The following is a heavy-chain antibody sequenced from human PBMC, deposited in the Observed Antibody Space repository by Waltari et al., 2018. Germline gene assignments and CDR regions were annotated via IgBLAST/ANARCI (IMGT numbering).Heavy chain of an antibody. J-gene: IGHJ4*02. D-gene: IGHD5-18*01. CDR3: ARGVRYTAF. CDR2: INHSGST. V-gene: IGHV4-34*01. CDR1: GESFSGYN. Sequence: QVQLQQWGAGLLKPSETLSRTCAVYGESFSGYNWSWIRQPPGKGLEWIWEINHSGSTNYNPSLKSRVTISVDTSKNQFSLKLSSVTAADTAVYYCARGVRYTAFWGQGTLVTVSS.